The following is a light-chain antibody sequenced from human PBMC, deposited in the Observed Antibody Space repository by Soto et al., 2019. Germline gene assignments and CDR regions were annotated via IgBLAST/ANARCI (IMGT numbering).Light chain of an antibody. CDR3: QQYGSSRT. Sequence: VMTQSPATLSVSPGERATLSCWASETVATNLAWYQQKPGQAPRLLISGASTRAAGISDRFRGSGSGTEFTLTISRLEPEDFAVYYCQQYGSSRTFGQGTKVEIK. CDR1: ETVATN. CDR2: GAS. V-gene: IGKV3-20*01. J-gene: IGKJ1*01.